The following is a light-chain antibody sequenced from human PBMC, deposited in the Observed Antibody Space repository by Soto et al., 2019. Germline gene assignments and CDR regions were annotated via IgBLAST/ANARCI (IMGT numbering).Light chain of an antibody. CDR1: QSVSSN. CDR3: QQYNNWPPRAT. V-gene: IGKV3-15*01. Sequence: EIVMTPSPATLSVSPGERATLSCRASQSVSSNLAWYQQKPGQAPRLLIYGASTRATGIPARFSGSGSGTEFTLTISSLQSEDFAVYYCQQYNNWPPRATFGQGTKVEIK. J-gene: IGKJ1*01. CDR2: GAS.